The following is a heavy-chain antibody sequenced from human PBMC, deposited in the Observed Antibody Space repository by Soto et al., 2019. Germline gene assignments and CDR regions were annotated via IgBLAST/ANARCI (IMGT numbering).Heavy chain of an antibody. CDR1: GFTFSSYE. CDR2: ISSSGSTI. V-gene: IGHV3-48*03. CDR3: ARVRIVVVTTYPGDYYGMDV. D-gene: IGHD2-21*02. Sequence: QPGGSPRLSCAASGFTFSSYEMNWVRQAPGKGLEWVSYISSSGSTIYYADSVKGRFTISRDNAKNSLYLQMNGLRAEDTAVYYCARVRIVVVTTYPGDYYGMDVWGQGTTVTVSS. J-gene: IGHJ6*02.